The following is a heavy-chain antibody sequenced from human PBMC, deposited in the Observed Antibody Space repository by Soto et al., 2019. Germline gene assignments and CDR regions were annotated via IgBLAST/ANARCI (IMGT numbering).Heavy chain of an antibody. V-gene: IGHV3-23*01. D-gene: IGHD5-12*01. CDR3: AKVPVGYSGYDYGANFDY. Sequence: GGSLRLSCAASGFTFSSYAMSWVRQAPGKGLEWVSAISGSGGSTYYADSVKGRFTISRDNSKNTLYLQMNSLRAEDTAVYYCAKVPVGYSGYDYGANFDYWGQGTLVTVS. J-gene: IGHJ4*02. CDR1: GFTFSSYA. CDR2: ISGSGGST.